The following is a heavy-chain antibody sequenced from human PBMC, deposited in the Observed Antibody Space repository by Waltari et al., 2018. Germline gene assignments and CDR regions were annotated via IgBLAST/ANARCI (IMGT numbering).Heavy chain of an antibody. J-gene: IGHJ3*02. Sequence: QVQLQESGPGLVKPSETLSLTCTVSGGSISSHYWSWIRQPPGKGLEWIGDIDYSGSTNYNPSLKSRVTISVDTSKNQVSLKLSSVTAADTAVYYCASEKLEMAVDIWGQGTMVTVSS. CDR1: GGSISSHY. CDR3: ASEKLEMAVDI. D-gene: IGHD1-1*01. CDR2: IDYSGST. V-gene: IGHV4-59*11.